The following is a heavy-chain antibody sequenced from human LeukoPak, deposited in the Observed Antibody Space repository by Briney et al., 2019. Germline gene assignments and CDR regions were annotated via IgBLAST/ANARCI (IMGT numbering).Heavy chain of an antibody. CDR3: ARHRRSLPEGASDY. Sequence: SETLSLTCTVSGGSISSSSYYWGWIRQPPGKGLEWIGTIYYTRSTYYNPSLKSRVTISVDTSKNQFSLKLSSVTAADTAVYYCARHRRSLPEGASDYWGQGTLVTVSS. D-gene: IGHD1-14*01. CDR1: GGSISSSSYY. J-gene: IGHJ4*02. CDR2: IYYTRST. V-gene: IGHV4-39*01.